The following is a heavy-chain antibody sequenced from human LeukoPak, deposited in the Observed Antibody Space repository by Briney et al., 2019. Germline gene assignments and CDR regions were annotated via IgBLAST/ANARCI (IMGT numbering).Heavy chain of an antibody. CDR2: VHDSGST. V-gene: IGHV4-59*01. Sequence: SETLSLTCAVFGGSINNYYWSWIRQPPGKGLEWIGYVHDSGSTSYNPSLESRVTISLDTSKKNFSLKLTSVTAADTAVYYCATNAGPSGAGDVLDIWGHGTMVTVSS. CDR1: GGSINNYY. D-gene: IGHD1-26*01. CDR3: ATNAGPSGAGDVLDI. J-gene: IGHJ3*02.